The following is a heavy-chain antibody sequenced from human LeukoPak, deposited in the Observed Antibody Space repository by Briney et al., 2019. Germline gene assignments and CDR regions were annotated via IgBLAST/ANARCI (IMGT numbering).Heavy chain of an antibody. CDR1: GGSISSYY. Sequence: SETLSLTCIVSGGSISSYYWSWIRQPPGKGLEWIGYIYYSGSTYYNPSLKSRVTISVDTSTNQFSLKLSSVTAADTAVYYCARGEGGYCSSTSCYGLSFDYWGQGTLVTVSS. J-gene: IGHJ4*02. D-gene: IGHD2-2*01. CDR3: ARGEGGYCSSTSCYGLSFDY. V-gene: IGHV4-30-4*08. CDR2: IYYSGST.